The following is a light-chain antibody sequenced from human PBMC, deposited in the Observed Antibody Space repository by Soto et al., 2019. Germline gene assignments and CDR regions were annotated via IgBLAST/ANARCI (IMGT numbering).Light chain of an antibody. CDR1: SSDVGGFNR. Sequence: QSVLTQPPSVSGSPGQSVAISCTGTSSDVGGFNRVSWYQQPPGTAPKLIISEVSNRPSGVPDRFSGSKSGNTASLTISGLQAEDEADYYCSSYTITNTYVFGTGTKVTVL. J-gene: IGLJ1*01. CDR3: SSYTITNTYV. CDR2: EVS. V-gene: IGLV2-18*02.